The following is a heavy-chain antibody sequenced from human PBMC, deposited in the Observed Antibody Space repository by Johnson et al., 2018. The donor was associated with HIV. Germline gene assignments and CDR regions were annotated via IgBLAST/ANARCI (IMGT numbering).Heavy chain of an antibody. CDR1: GFTFSSYA. D-gene: IGHD6-13*01. CDR2: ISGSSDRS. V-gene: IGHV3-23*04. J-gene: IGHJ3*02. Sequence: VQLVESGGGVVQPGRSLRLSCAASGFTFSSYAMHWVRQAPGKGLEWVSAISGSSDRSYYADSVKGRFTVSRDNSKNTVYLQMNSLRAEDMAVYYCAKDQWSSSWTNDAFDIWGQGTMVTVSS. CDR3: AKDQWSSSWTNDAFDI.